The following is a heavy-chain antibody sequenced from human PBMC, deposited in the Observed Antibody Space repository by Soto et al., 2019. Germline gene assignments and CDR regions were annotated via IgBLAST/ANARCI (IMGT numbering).Heavy chain of an antibody. V-gene: IGHV4-59*01. CDR1: GGSISSYY. J-gene: IGHJ4*01. CDR3: ARALGTPSYYFDY. CDR2: IYYSGST. Sequence: PSETLSLTCTVSGGSISSYYWSWIRQPPGKGLEWIGYIYYSGSTNYNPSLKSRVTISVDTSKNQFSLKLSSVTAADTAVYYCARALGTPSYYFDYWGHGTLVTVSS.